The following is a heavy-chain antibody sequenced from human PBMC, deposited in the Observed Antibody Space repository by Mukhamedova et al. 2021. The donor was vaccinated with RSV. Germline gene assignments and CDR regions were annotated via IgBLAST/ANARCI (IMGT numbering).Heavy chain of an antibody. J-gene: IGHJ4*02. CDR3: AKRPYVNYYGPGKNYFEY. V-gene: IGHV3-23*01. Sequence: TISRDNSKNTLYLQMNSLQAEDTAVYYCAKRPYVNYYGPGKNYFEYWGQGTLVTVSS. D-gene: IGHD3-10*01.